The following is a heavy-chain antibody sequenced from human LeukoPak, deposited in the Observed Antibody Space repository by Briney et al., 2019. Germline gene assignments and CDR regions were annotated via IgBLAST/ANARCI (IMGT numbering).Heavy chain of an antibody. D-gene: IGHD1-26*01. CDR3: ARDLSGSRYYFDY. CDR2: ISSSSSTI. CDR1: GFTFSSYS. V-gene: IGHV3-48*02. J-gene: IGHJ4*02. Sequence: RGSLRLSCAAFGFTFSSYSMNWVRQAPGKGLEWVSYISSSSSTIYYADSVKGRFTISRDNAKNSLYLQMNSLRDEDTAVYYCARDLSGSRYYFDYWGQGTLVTVSS.